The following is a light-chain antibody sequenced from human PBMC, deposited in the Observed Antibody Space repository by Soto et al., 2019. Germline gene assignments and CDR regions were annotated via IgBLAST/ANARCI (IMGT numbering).Light chain of an antibody. V-gene: IGKV3-20*01. CDR2: GAS. Sequence: EIVLTQSPGTLSLSPGERATLSCRASQSVSSSCLAWYQQKPGQAPRLLIYGASSRATGIPDRFSGSGSGTYFTLTISRLEPEDFAVYYCQQYDGSLGLTFGGGTKVEIK. CDR3: QQYDGSLGLT. CDR1: QSVSSSC. J-gene: IGKJ4*01.